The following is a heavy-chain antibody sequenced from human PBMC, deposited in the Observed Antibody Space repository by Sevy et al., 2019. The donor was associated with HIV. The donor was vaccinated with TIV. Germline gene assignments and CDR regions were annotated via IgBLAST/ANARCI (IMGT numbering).Heavy chain of an antibody. CDR3: TRVGRGTNWHGFDS. CDR2: IGTASDT. CDR1: GFTFSSYD. Sequence: GGSLRLSCAASGFTFSSYDMHWDRQVTGKGLEWVSGIGTASDTYYEDPVKGRFTISRDNAENSLYLQMNSLGAGDTAVYYCTRVGRGTNWHGFDSWGQGTLVTVSS. D-gene: IGHD1-1*01. J-gene: IGHJ4*02. V-gene: IGHV3-13*01.